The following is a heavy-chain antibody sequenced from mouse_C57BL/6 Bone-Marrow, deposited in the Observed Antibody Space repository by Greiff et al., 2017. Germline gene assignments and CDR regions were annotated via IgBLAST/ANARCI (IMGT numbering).Heavy chain of an antibody. J-gene: IGHJ2*01. D-gene: IGHD1-1*01. CDR2: IDPEDGET. CDR3: ARDGSGYKYFDY. Sequence: EVQLQQSGAELVKPGASVKLSCTASGFNIKDYYMHWVKQRTEQGLEWIGRIDPEDGETKYAPNFQGKATITADTSSNTAYLQHSSLTSEDTAVYYCARDGSGYKYFDYWGQGTTLTVSS. CDR1: GFNIKDYY. V-gene: IGHV14-2*01.